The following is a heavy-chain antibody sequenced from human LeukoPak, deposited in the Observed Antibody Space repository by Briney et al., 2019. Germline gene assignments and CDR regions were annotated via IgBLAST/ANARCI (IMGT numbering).Heavy chain of an antibody. CDR1: GFTFSTYW. V-gene: IGHV3-74*01. CDR3: ARDLNDLLQNYRSTWYPADY. CDR2: VNNDGSST. D-gene: IGHD6-13*01. Sequence: GGSLRLSCAASGFTFSTYWMNWVRQAPGKGLVWVSRVNNDGSSTSYADSVKGRFTISRVNTKNTLYLQMNSLRAEDTAVYYCARDLNDLLQNYRSTWYPADYWGQGTLVTVSS. J-gene: IGHJ4*02.